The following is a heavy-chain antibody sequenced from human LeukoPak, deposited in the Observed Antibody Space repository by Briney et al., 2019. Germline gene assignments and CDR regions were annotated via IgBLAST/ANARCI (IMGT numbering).Heavy chain of an antibody. V-gene: IGHV1-46*01. J-gene: IGHJ3*01. CDR2: INPSGGST. CDR3: ARGKAASGDVFDF. Sequence: ASVKVSRKASGYTFTTYYMHWLRQAPGQGLQWMGIINPSGGSTTYAQKFQGRVTMTRDTPTVTAYMELSSLRSEDTAVYYCARGKAASGDVFDFWGQGTMVTVSS. CDR1: GYTFTTYY. D-gene: IGHD2-15*01.